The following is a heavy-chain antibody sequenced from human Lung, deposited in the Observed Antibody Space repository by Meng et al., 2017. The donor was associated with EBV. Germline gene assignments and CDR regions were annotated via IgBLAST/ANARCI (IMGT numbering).Heavy chain of an antibody. V-gene: IGHV1-3*01. Sequence: QVQLGQSGAEVKKPGASVKVSCKASGYTFSNYAMNWVRQAPGQRLEWMGWINAGNGDTKYSQKFQGRVTITRDTSASTGYMELSSLRSEDTAVYYCARFSSGYFFGYWGQGTLVTVSS. CDR3: ARFSSGYFFGY. D-gene: IGHD3-22*01. CDR2: INAGNGDT. J-gene: IGHJ4*02. CDR1: GYTFSNYA.